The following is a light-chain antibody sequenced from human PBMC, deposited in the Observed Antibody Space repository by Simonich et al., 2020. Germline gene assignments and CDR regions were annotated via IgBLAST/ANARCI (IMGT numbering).Light chain of an antibody. V-gene: IGKV3-15*01. CDR2: GAS. CDR1: QSVSSN. CDR3: QQDNSFPLT. Sequence: EIVMTQSPATLSVSPGERATLSCRASQSVSSNLAWYQQKPGQAPRLLIYGASTRATGIPARFSGSGSGTDFTLTISSLQPEDFATYYCQQDNSFPLTFGGGTKVEIK. J-gene: IGKJ4*01.